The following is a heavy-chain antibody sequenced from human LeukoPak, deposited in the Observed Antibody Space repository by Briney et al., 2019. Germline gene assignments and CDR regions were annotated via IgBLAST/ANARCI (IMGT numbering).Heavy chain of an antibody. D-gene: IGHD3-3*01. J-gene: IGHJ4*02. V-gene: IGHV3-23*01. CDR1: GFTFSSYA. CDR3: AKDYDFWSANGYFDY. Sequence: QPGGSLRLSCAASGFTFSSYAMSWVRQAPGKGLEWVSAISGSGGSTYYADSVKGRFTISRDNSKDTLYLQMNSLRAEDTAVYYCAKDYDFWSANGYFDYWGQGTLVTVSS. CDR2: ISGSGGST.